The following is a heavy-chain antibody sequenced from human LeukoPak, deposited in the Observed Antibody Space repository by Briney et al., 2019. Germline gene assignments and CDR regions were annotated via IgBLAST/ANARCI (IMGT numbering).Heavy chain of an antibody. D-gene: IGHD1-7*01. CDR3: ARESACGTTNYLEPADWLDP. Sequence: ASVKVSCKASGYTFTGYYMHWVRQAPGQGLEWMGWISPNSGDTDIAQKFQGRVTMTRDTSIATSYMEVDSLTSDDTAVYYCARESACGTTNYLEPADWLDPWGQGTLVIVSS. V-gene: IGHV1-2*02. CDR1: GYTFTGYY. CDR2: ISPNSGDT. J-gene: IGHJ5*02.